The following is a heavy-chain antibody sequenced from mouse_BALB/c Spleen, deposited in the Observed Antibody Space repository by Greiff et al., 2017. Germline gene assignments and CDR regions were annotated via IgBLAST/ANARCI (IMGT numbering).Heavy chain of an antibody. D-gene: IGHD2-13*01. CDR2: ISDGGSYT. V-gene: IGHV5-4*02. CDR1: GFTFSDYY. Sequence: VQLKESGGGLVKPGGSLKLSCAASGFTFSDYYMYWVRQTPEKRLEWVATISDGGSYTYYPDSVKGRFTISRDNAKNNLYLQMSSLKSEDTAMYYCARGLYYGEEAWFAYWGQGTLVTVSA. CDR3: ARGLYYGEEAWFAY. J-gene: IGHJ3*01.